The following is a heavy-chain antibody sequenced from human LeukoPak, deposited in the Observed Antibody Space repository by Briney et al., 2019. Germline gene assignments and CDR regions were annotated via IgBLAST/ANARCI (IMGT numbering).Heavy chain of an antibody. D-gene: IGHD5-24*01. J-gene: IGHJ5*02. CDR3: ARGDGYNSRRFDP. CDR1: GGSFSGYY. Sequence: SETLSLTCAVYGGSFSGYYWSWIRHPQGKGLEWIGEIHHSGSTNYNPSLKSRVTISVDTSKNQFSLKLSSVTAADTAVYYCARGDGYNSRRFDPWGQGTLVTVSS. V-gene: IGHV4-34*01. CDR2: IHHSGST.